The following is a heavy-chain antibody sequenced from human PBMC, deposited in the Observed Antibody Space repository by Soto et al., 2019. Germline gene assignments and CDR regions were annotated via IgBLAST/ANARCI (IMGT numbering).Heavy chain of an antibody. Sequence: PSETLSLTCTVSGGSISSSSYYWGWIRQPPGKGLEWIGSIYYSGSAYYNPSLKSRVTISVDTSKNQFSLKLSSVTAADTAVYYCARHKLSGATDFDYWGQGTLVTVSS. CDR3: ARHKLSGATDFDY. D-gene: IGHD1-26*01. J-gene: IGHJ4*02. V-gene: IGHV4-39*01. CDR1: GGSISSSSYY. CDR2: IYYSGSA.